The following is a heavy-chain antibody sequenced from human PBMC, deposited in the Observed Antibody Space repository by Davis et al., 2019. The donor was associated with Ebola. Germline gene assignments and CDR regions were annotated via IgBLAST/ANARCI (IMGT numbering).Heavy chain of an antibody. CDR2: ISSSGSTI. Sequence: PGGSLRLSCAASGFTLSDYYMSWIRQAPGKGLEWVSYISSSGSTIYYADSVKGRFTISRDNAKNSLYLQMNSLKTEDTAVYYCTTVVMYSSGDPWGQGTLVTVSS. CDR3: TTVVMYSSGDP. V-gene: IGHV3-11*01. D-gene: IGHD6-19*01. CDR1: GFTLSDYY. J-gene: IGHJ5*02.